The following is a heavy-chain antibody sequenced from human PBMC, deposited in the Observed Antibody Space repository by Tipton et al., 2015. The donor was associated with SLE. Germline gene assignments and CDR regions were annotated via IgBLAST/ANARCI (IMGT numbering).Heavy chain of an antibody. D-gene: IGHD1-14*01. V-gene: IGHV4-59*02. CDR2: LYYSGNT. Sequence: TLSLTCTVSGGSVTDPHWSWLRLPSGKGLERLGYLYYSGNTTYNPSLESRVTISVDTSKNQVSLNLMSVNAADTAVYFCAGNLSEDHDDLWRLRTLVTLSS. CDR1: GGSVTDPH. CDR3: AGNLSEDHDDL. J-gene: IGHJ2*01.